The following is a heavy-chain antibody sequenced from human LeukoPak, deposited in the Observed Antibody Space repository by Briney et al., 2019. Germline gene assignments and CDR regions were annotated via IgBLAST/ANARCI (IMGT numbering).Heavy chain of an antibody. CDR3: ARTRVLTGYSGYDYYYYYYGMDV. Sequence: PSETLSLTCTVSGGSISSYYWSWIRQPPGKGLEWIGYIYYSGSTNYNPSLKSRVTISVDTSKNQFSLKLSSVTAADTAVYYCARTRVLTGYSGYDYYYYYYGMDVWGQGTTVTVSS. D-gene: IGHD5-12*01. CDR2: IYYSGST. V-gene: IGHV4-59*01. CDR1: GGSISSYY. J-gene: IGHJ6*02.